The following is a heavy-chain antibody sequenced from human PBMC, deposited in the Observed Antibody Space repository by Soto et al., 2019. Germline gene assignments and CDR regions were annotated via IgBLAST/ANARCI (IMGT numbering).Heavy chain of an antibody. CDR1: GFSLSTSAEG. CDR3: AHGSCTSADCYTNPYLDY. D-gene: IGHD2-2*02. V-gene: IGHV2-5*02. CDR2: IYWDGDE. J-gene: IGHJ4*02. Sequence: QITLKESGPTLVKPTQTLTLTCTFSGFSLSTSAEGVGWIRQPPGKALEWLALIYWDGDERYSPSLKSRLTINKDPSKNQVVLTMTNMDPADTATYSCAHGSCTSADCYTNPYLDYWGQGILVTVSS.